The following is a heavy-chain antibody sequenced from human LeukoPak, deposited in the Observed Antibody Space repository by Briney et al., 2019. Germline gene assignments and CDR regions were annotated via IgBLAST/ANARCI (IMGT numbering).Heavy chain of an antibody. J-gene: IGHJ4*02. CDR3: ASDPSGNWNRTPFDY. V-gene: IGHV1-18*04. CDR2: ISAYNGNT. Sequence: ASVKVSCKASGYTFTSYGISWVRQAPGQGLEWMGWISAYNGNTNYAQKLQGRVTMTTDTSTSTAYMELRSLRSDDTAVYYCASDPSGNWNRTPFDYWGQGTLVTVSS. CDR1: GYTFTSYG. D-gene: IGHD1-1*01.